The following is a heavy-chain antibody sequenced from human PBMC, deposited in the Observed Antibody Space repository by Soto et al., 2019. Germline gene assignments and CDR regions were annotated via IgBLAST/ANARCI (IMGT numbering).Heavy chain of an antibody. CDR3: ASQGSNPPAVIEWVYYYGMDV. CDR1: GGSISSSSYY. J-gene: IGHJ6*02. CDR2: IYYSGST. D-gene: IGHD5-12*01. Sequence: SETLSLTCTVSGGSISSSSYYWGWIRQPPGKGLEWIGSIYYSGSTYYNPSLKSRVTISVDTSKNQFSLKLSSVTAADTAVYYCASQGSNPPAVIEWVYYYGMDVWGQGTTVTVSS. V-gene: IGHV4-39*01.